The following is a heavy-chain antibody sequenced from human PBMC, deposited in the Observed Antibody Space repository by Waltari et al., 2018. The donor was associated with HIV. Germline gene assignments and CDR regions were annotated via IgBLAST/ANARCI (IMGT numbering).Heavy chain of an antibody. Sequence: QVQLQQWGAGLLKPSETLSLTCAVYGGSFSGYYWSWLRQPPGKGLEWIGEINHSGSTNYNPSLKSRVTISVDTSKNQFSLKLSSVTAADTAVYYCARGLGDYYDSSGYSFDYWGQGTLVTVSS. CDR3: ARGLGDYYDSSGYSFDY. J-gene: IGHJ4*02. CDR1: GGSFSGYY. D-gene: IGHD3-22*01. V-gene: IGHV4-34*01. CDR2: INHSGST.